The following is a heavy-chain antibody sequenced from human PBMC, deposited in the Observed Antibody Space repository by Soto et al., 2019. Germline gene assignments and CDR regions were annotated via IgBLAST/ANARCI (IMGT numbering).Heavy chain of an antibody. D-gene: IGHD6-19*01. CDR3: AREGAVDSYAFDI. J-gene: IGHJ3*02. CDR2: IYSGGST. V-gene: IGHV3-66*01. Sequence: EVQLVESGGGLVQPGGSLRLSCAASGFTVSSNYMSWVRQAPGKGLEWVSVIYSGGSTYYADSVKGGFTISRDNSKNTLYLQMNSLRAEDTAVYYCAREGAVDSYAFDIWGQGTMVTVSS. CDR1: GFTVSSNY.